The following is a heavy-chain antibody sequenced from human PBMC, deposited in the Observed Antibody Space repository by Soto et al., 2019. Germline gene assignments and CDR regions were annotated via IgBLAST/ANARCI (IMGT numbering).Heavy chain of an antibody. CDR3: ARPAYCSSARCYFSDY. J-gene: IGHJ4*02. V-gene: IGHV3-11*01. Sequence: GGSLRLSCAASGFTFSDYYLSWIRQAPGKGLEWVSYISSSGSTIYYADYVKGRFTISRDNARNSVYLQMNSLRAEDTAVYYCARPAYCSSARCYFSDYWGQGTLVTVSS. CDR2: ISSSGSTI. CDR1: GFTFSDYY. D-gene: IGHD2-2*01.